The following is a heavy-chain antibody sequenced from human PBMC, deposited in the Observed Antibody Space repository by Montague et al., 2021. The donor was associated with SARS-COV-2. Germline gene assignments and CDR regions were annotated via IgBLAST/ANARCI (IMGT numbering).Heavy chain of an antibody. CDR1: GASVSSGSYY. CDR3: ARPGRAPFHYAMDV. D-gene: IGHD2/OR15-2a*01. V-gene: IGHV4-61*01. CDR2: INYSGCT. Sequence: SETLSLTCTVSGASVSSGSYYWTWIRQPPGRRPEWIGYINYSGCTNSNPSLKSRVTISVDMSRNQFSLKLRSVTAADTAIYYCARPGRAPFHYAMDVWGQGTTVTVAS. J-gene: IGHJ6*02.